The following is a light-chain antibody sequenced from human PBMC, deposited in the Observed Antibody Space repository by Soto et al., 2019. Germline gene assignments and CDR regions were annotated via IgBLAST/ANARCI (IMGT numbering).Light chain of an antibody. V-gene: IGKV1-5*03. J-gene: IGKJ2*01. Sequence: DIQMTQSPSTLSASVGDSVTITCRASQTISSWLAWYQQKPGKAPNLLIYKASSLPSGIPSRFSGSGSGTEFTLTISSLQPDDVATYYCQQYNSYPYTFGQGTKLEI. CDR1: QTISSW. CDR2: KAS. CDR3: QQYNSYPYT.